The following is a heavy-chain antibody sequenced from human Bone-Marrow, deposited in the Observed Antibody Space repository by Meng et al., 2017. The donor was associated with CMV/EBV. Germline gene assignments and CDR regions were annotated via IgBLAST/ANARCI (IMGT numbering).Heavy chain of an antibody. Sequence: SETLSLTCTVSGGSITTFYWNWIRQPPGKGLEWIGNVYYTGSTNYNPSLKSRVTISLDTSKNQLSLKLNSLTTADTAVYFCARGRSCVNGVCYDDHNYFGPWGQGTLVTFSS. J-gene: IGHJ5*02. D-gene: IGHD2-8*01. V-gene: IGHV4-59*01. CDR3: ARGRSCVNGVCYDDHNYFGP. CDR2: VYYTGST. CDR1: GGSITTFY.